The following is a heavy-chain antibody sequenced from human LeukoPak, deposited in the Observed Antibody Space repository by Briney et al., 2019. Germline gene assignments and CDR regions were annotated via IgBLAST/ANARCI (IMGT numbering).Heavy chain of an antibody. D-gene: IGHD6-13*01. V-gene: IGHV3-23*01. CDR3: AKTYSSSWSTDY. J-gene: IGHJ4*02. Sequence: PGGSLRLSCAASGFTFSSYVMSWVRQAPGKGLEWVSAISGVGGTTYYADSVKGRFTISRDNSKNTMYLQMNSLRAEDTAVYYCAKTYSSSWSTDYWGQGTLVTVSS. CDR1: GFTFSSYV. CDR2: ISGVGGTT.